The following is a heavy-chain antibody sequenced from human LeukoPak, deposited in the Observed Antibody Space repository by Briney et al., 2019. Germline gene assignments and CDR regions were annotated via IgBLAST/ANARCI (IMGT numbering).Heavy chain of an antibody. J-gene: IGHJ5*02. CDR1: GYTFTSYD. Sequence: ASVKISCKASGYTFTSYDINWVRQATGQGLEWMGWMNPNSGNTGYAQKFQGRVTITRNTSISTAYMELSSLRSEDTAVYYCARPSRRYNWFDPWGQGTLVTVSS. V-gene: IGHV1-8*03. CDR3: ARPSRRYNWFDP. CDR2: MNPNSGNT.